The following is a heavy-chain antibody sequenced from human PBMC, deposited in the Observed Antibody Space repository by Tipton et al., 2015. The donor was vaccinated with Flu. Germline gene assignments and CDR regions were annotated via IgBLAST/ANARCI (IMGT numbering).Heavy chain of an antibody. V-gene: IGHV4-39*07. J-gene: IGHJ4*02. CDR3: ARLSSNWYHQLDN. Sequence: TLSLTCIVSGGSISSVNYYWGWIRQPPGKGLEWIGSIYHYGSTYYSPSLKSRVSISLDKSENQFSLKLSSVTAADTAVYYCARLSSNWYHQLDNWGQGTLVTVSS. CDR2: IYHYGST. D-gene: IGHD6-13*01. CDR1: GGSISSVNYY.